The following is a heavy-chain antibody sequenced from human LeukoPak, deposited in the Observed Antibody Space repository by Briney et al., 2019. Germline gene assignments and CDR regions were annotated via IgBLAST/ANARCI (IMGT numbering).Heavy chain of an antibody. D-gene: IGHD3-16*01. CDR3: ARGGRRINYYYYYMDV. CDR1: GGSISSSNYY. CDR2: IYYSGST. J-gene: IGHJ6*03. V-gene: IGHV4-39*01. Sequence: SETLSLTCTVSGGSISSSNYYWGWIRQPPGKGLEWIGSIYYSGSTYYNPSLKSRVTISVDTSKNQFSLKLSSVTAADTAVYYCARGGRRINYYYYYMDVWGKGTTVTVS.